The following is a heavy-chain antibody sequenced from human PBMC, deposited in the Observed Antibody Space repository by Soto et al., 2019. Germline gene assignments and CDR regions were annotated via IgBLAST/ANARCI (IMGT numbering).Heavy chain of an antibody. Sequence: SETLSLTCTVSGGSITGYYWSWLRQPAGKGLEWIGHIYPSGTTNYNPSLKSRVTMSVDTSKTHFSLKLSSVTAADTAVYYCARESRSDCRSATCYSWFDPWGQGTLVTVSS. J-gene: IGHJ5*02. D-gene: IGHD2-2*01. CDR3: ARESRSDCRSATCYSWFDP. CDR2: IYPSGTT. V-gene: IGHV4-4*07. CDR1: GGSITGYY.